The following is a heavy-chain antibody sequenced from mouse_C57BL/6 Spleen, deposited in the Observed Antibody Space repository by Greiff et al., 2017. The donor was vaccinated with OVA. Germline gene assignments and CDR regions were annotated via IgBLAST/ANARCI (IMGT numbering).Heavy chain of an antibody. CDR3: ARENSNPYAMDY. CDR1: GFTFSDYY. CDR2: INYDGSST. V-gene: IGHV5-16*01. D-gene: IGHD2-5*01. J-gene: IGHJ4*01. Sequence: EVKLMESEGGLVQPGSSMKLSCTASGFTFSDYYMAWVRQVPEKGLEWVANINYDGSSTYYLDSLKSRFIISRDHAKNILYLQMSSLKSEDTATYYCARENSNPYAMDYWGQGTSVTVAS.